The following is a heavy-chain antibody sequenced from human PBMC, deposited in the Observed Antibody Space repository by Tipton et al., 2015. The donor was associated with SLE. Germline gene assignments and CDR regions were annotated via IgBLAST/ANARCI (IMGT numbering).Heavy chain of an antibody. D-gene: IGHD6-19*01. Sequence: TLSLTCTVSGYSISSGYYWGWIWQPPGKGLEWIGSINHSGSTYYNPSLKSRVTISVDTSKNQFSLKLSSVTAADTAVYYCARGPEQWLVNPHYFDYWGQGTLVTVSS. CDR1: GYSISSGYY. V-gene: IGHV4-38-2*02. CDR3: ARGPEQWLVNPHYFDY. J-gene: IGHJ4*02. CDR2: INHSGST.